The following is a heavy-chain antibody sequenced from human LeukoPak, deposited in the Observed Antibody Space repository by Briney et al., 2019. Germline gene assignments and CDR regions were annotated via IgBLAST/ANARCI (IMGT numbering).Heavy chain of an antibody. D-gene: IGHD6-19*01. CDR2: ISASGGNT. Sequence: LGGSLRLSCAASGFTFSTYAMSWVRQAPGKGLEWVSAISASGGNTYYADSVKGRFTISRDNSKNTLYLQMNSLRAEDTAVYYCAKIKGTAVAGSLFSVDYWGQGTLVTVSS. J-gene: IGHJ4*02. V-gene: IGHV3-23*01. CDR3: AKIKGTAVAGSLFSVDY. CDR1: GFTFSTYA.